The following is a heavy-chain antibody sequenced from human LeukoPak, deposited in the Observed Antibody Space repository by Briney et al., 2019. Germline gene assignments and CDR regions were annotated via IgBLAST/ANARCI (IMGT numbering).Heavy chain of an antibody. CDR1: GFTFDDYT. D-gene: IGHD1-26*01. Sequence: PGGSLRLSCAASGFTFDDYTMHWVRQAPGKGLEWVSLISWDGGSTYYADSVKGRFTISRDNSKNTLYLQMNSLRAEDTAIYYCAKGGWESSVAFDSWGQGTLVTVSS. V-gene: IGHV3-43*01. J-gene: IGHJ4*02. CDR3: AKGGWESSVAFDS. CDR2: ISWDGGST.